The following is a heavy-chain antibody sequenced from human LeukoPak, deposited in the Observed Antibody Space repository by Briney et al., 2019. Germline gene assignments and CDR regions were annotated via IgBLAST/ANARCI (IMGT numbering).Heavy chain of an antibody. J-gene: IGHJ3*02. CDR2: IYYSGTT. D-gene: IGHD3-9*01. V-gene: IGHV4-59*08. CDR3: ATHYDVLTGYAAAAFDI. CDR1: GGSISGYH. Sequence: SETLSLTCTVSGGSISGYHWSWFRQPPGKGLEWIGYIYYSGTTHYNPSLESRVTMSVDTSKNQFSLKLSSVTAADTAVYYCATHYDVLTGYAAAAFDIWGQGTMVTVSS.